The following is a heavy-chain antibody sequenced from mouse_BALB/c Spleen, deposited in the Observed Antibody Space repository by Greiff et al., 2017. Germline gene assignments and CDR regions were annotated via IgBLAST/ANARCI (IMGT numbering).Heavy chain of an antibody. D-gene: IGHD2-1*01. CDR1: GYSITSDYA. Sequence: ESGPGLVKPSQSLSLTCTVTGYSITSDYAWNWIRQFPGNKLEWMGYISYSGSTSYNPSLKSRISITRDTSKNQFVLQLNSVTTNDTATYYCARDYGNPAWFAYWGQGTLVTGSA. V-gene: IGHV3-2*02. J-gene: IGHJ3*01. CDR3: ARDYGNPAWFAY. CDR2: ISYSGST.